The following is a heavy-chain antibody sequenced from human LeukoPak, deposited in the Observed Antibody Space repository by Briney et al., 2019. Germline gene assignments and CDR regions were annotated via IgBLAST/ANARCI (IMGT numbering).Heavy chain of an antibody. V-gene: IGHV1-69*06. Sequence: ASVTVSCTVSGDSFSRYVISWVRQAPGQGPEWMGGIIAAFDKANYAQKFRGRVTISADKSTSTAHLEVDSLTSGDTAIYYCARDSQRGAQRGFQYWGQGTLVTVSS. CDR3: ARDSQRGAQRGFQY. CDR1: GDSFSRYV. J-gene: IGHJ1*01. D-gene: IGHD1-26*01. CDR2: IIAAFDKA.